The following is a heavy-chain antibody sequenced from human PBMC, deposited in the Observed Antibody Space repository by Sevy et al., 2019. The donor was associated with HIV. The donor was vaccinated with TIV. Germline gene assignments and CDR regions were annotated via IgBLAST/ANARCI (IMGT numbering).Heavy chain of an antibody. CDR3: AKGRFERAYCSGGSCYSEPNYYYYGMDV. CDR2: ISGSGGST. V-gene: IGHV3-23*01. CDR1: GFTFSSYA. Sequence: GESLKISCAASGFTFSSYAMSWVRQAPGKGLEWVSAISGSGGSTYYADSVKGRFTISRDNSKNTLYLQMNSLRAEDTAVYYWAKGRFERAYCSGGSCYSEPNYYYYGMDVWGQGTTVTVSS. J-gene: IGHJ6*02. D-gene: IGHD2-15*01.